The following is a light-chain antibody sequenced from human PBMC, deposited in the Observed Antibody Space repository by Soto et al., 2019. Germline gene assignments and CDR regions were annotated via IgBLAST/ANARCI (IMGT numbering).Light chain of an antibody. CDR2: DAS. CDR1: HDIRKY. V-gene: IGKV1-33*01. J-gene: IGKJ5*01. Sequence: DIQMTQSPSSLSASVGDRVTITCQASHDIRKYLNWYQQKPGKAPRLLIYDASNMEKGVPSRFTVSGSGTDFILTISSLQPEDIATYYCQQYENFPITFGQGTRLETK. CDR3: QQYENFPIT.